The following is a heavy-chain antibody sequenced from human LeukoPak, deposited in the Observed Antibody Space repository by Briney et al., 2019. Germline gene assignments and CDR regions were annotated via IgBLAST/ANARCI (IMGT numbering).Heavy chain of an antibody. CDR3: ASLTIFGVVIGLDAFDI. V-gene: IGHV4-59*01. CDR1: GGSISSYY. J-gene: IGHJ3*02. Sequence: SETLSLTCTVSGGSISSYYWSWIRQPPGKGLEWIGYIHYSGSTNFNPSLKSRVTISLDTSKNHFSLRLNSVTAADTAVYYCASLTIFGVVIGLDAFDIWGQGTMVTVSS. CDR2: IHYSGST. D-gene: IGHD3-3*01.